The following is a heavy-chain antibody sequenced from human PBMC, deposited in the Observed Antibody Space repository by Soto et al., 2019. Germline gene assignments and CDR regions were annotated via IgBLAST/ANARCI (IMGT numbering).Heavy chain of an antibody. CDR3: AKGTGYRSSWYFTEISY. J-gene: IGHJ4*02. D-gene: IGHD6-13*01. Sequence: EVQLLESGGGLVQPGGSLRLSCAASGVTFSSYAMSWVRQAPGKGVEWVSAISGSGGSTYYADSVKGRFTISRDSAKNTLYLQMNSVRAEDTAVYYCAKGTGYRSSWYFTEISYWGQGTLVTVSS. CDR2: ISGSGGST. CDR1: GVTFSSYA. V-gene: IGHV3-23*01.